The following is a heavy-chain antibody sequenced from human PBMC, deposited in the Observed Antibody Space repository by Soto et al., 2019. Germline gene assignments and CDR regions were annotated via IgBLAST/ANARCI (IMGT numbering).Heavy chain of an antibody. CDR1: GFTFSGSA. J-gene: IGHJ1*01. Sequence: PGGSLRLSCAASGFTFSGSAMHWVRQASGKGLEWVGRIRSKANSYATAYAASVKGRFTISRDDSKNTAYLQMNSLKTEDTAVYYCARDRRSSSWFEYFQHWGQGTLVTVSS. CDR2: IRSKANSYAT. CDR3: ARDRRSSSWFEYFQH. V-gene: IGHV3-73*01. D-gene: IGHD6-13*01.